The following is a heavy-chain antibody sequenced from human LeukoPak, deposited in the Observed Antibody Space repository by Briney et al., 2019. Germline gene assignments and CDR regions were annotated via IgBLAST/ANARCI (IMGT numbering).Heavy chain of an antibody. J-gene: IGHJ3*02. Sequence: PGGSLRLSCAASGFTFSSYSMNWVRQAPGKGLEWVSSISSSSSYIYYADSVKGRFTISRDNAKNSLYLQMNSLRAEDTAVYYCARPLVVVVDPMSSIWGQGTMVTVSS. CDR1: GFTFSSYS. V-gene: IGHV3-21*01. CDR2: ISSSSSYI. CDR3: ARPLVVVVDPMSSI. D-gene: IGHD2-15*01.